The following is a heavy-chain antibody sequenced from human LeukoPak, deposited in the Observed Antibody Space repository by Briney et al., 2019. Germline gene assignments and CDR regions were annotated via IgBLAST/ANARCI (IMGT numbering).Heavy chain of an antibody. CDR2: ISSSSSYI. Sequence: GGSLRLSYAASGFTFSSYRMNWVRQAPGKGLEWVSSISSSSSYIYYADSVKGRFTISRDNAKNSLYLQMNSLRAEDTAVYYCARDNGYSYGPLYFDYWGQGTPVTVSS. D-gene: IGHD5-18*01. V-gene: IGHV3-21*01. J-gene: IGHJ4*02. CDR1: GFTFSSYR. CDR3: ARDNGYSYGPLYFDY.